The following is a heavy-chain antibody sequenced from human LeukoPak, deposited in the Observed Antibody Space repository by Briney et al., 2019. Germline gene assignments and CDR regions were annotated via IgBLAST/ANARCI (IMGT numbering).Heavy chain of an antibody. CDR2: IYPGDSDT. CDR1: GYSFTSYW. CDR3: ARLKLRFLEWLPLFDY. J-gene: IGHJ4*02. D-gene: IGHD3-3*01. V-gene: IGHV5-51*01. Sequence: GESLKISFKGSGYSFTSYWIGWVRQMPGKGLEWMGIIYPGDSDTRYSPSFQGQVTISADKSISTAYLQWSSLKASDTAMYYCARLKLRFLEWLPLFDYWGQGTLVTVSS.